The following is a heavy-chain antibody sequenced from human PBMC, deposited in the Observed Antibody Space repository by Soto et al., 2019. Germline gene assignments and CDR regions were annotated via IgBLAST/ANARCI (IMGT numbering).Heavy chain of an antibody. CDR1: GGSISSSSYY. V-gene: IGHV4-39*01. D-gene: IGHD2-2*01. J-gene: IGHJ6*02. CDR3: ARLHGYCISTSCYGYYGMDV. CDR2: ISYSGST. Sequence: PSETLSLTCTVSGGSISSSSYYWGWIRQPPGKGLEWIGSISYSGSTYYNPSLKSRVTMSVDTSKNQFSLKLSSVTAADTAVYYCARLHGYCISTSCYGYYGMDVWGQGTTVPVSS.